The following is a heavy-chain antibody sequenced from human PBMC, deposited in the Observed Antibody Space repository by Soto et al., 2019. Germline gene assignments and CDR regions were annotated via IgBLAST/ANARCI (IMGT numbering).Heavy chain of an antibody. V-gene: IGHV1-18*01. CDR2: VSPYDGYT. CDR3: ARGGYYDSSGSRNYFYYGMNV. Sequence: ASVKVSCKASGYTFSSYGINWVRQAPGQGLEWLGWVSPYDGYTNYAQILQGRVSMTTDTSTKTAYMEVRSLRFDDTAVYYCARGGYYDSSGSRNYFYYGMNVWG. CDR1: GYTFSSYG. J-gene: IGHJ6*02. D-gene: IGHD3-22*01.